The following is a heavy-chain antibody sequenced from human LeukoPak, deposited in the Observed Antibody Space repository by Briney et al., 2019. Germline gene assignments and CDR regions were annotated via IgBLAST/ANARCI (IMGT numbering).Heavy chain of an antibody. CDR1: GGSISSYY. J-gene: IGHJ3*02. V-gene: IGHV4-59*08. CDR2: IYYSGST. Sequence: SETLSLTCTVSGGSISSYYWSWIRQPPGKGLEGIGYIYYSGSTNYNPSLKSRVTISVDTSKNQFSLKLSSVTAADTAVYYCARLLEYYDSSGYSRRFDIWGQGTMVTVSS. CDR3: ARLLEYYDSSGYSRRFDI. D-gene: IGHD3-22*01.